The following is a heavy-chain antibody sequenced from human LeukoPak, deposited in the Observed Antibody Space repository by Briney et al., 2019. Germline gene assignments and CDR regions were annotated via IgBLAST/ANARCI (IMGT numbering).Heavy chain of an antibody. J-gene: IGHJ4*02. CDR1: GFTFSSYA. Sequence: GGSLRLSCAASGFTFSSYAMSWVRQAPGKGLEWVSAISGSGGSTYYADSVKGRFTISRDNSKNTLYLQMNSLRAEDTAVYYCAKAKYYDSSGYHPFDYWGQGTLVTVSS. CDR2: ISGSGGST. CDR3: AKAKYYDSSGYHPFDY. V-gene: IGHV3-23*01. D-gene: IGHD3-22*01.